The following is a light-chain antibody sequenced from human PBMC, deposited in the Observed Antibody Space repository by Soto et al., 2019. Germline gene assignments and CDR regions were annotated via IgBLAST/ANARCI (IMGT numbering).Light chain of an antibody. Sequence: EIVMTQSPATLSVSPGEKATLSCRASQSVNNNLAWYQQKPGQAPRLLIYFASTRATGIPARFSGSGSGTEFSLTISSLQSEDFAVYYCQQFSACPLTFGGGTKVETK. CDR2: FAS. V-gene: IGKV3-15*01. CDR3: QQFSACPLT. CDR1: QSVNNN. J-gene: IGKJ4*01.